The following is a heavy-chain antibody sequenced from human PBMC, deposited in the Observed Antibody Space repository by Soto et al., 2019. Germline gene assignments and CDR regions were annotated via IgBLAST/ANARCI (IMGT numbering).Heavy chain of an antibody. V-gene: IGHV4-34*01. J-gene: IGHJ2*01. CDR3: VRDRADFSSTYYHYFSV. D-gene: IGHD6-13*01. CDR1: GGSLSGYY. CDR2: INHRGSS. Sequence: SETLSLTCAVNGGSLSGYYWSWIRQSPGKGLEWIGEINHRGSSDYNPSLKSRVTLSIDASMNHVTLELTSVTAADTAVYYCVRDRADFSSTYYHYFSVWGRGTLVTVSS.